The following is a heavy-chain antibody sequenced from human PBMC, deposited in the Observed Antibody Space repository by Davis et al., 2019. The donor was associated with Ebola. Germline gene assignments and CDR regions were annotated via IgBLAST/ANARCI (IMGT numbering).Heavy chain of an antibody. CDR3: VGGRWLI. D-gene: IGHD5-24*01. CDR2: INHSGST. Sequence: GSLRLSCAVYGGSFSGYYWTWIRQPPGEGLEWIGEINHSGSTNYNPSLESRLIISIDTSKNQFSLKLSSVIAADTAVYYCVGGRWLIWGRGTMVTVSS. CDR1: GGSFSGYY. V-gene: IGHV4-34*01. J-gene: IGHJ3*02.